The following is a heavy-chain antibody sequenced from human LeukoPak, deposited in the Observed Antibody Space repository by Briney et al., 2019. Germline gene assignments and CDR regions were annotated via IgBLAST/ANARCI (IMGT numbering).Heavy chain of an antibody. CDR2: ISYDGNIK. Sequence: GGSLRLSCAASGFTFSSYGMHWVRQAPGKGLEWVAIISYDGNIKFYADSVKGRFTISRDNSKNTLYLQMNSLRAEDTAVYYCARDGGVTILGVVIDWGQGTLVTVSS. V-gene: IGHV3-30*03. J-gene: IGHJ4*02. CDR3: ARDGGVTILGVVID. D-gene: IGHD3-3*01. CDR1: GFTFSSYG.